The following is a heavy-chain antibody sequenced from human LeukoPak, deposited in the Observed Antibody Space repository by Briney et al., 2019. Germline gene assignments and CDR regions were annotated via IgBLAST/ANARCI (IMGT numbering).Heavy chain of an antibody. CDR2: INAGNGNT. Sequence: GASVKVSCKASGYTFTSYAMHWVRQAPGQRLEWMGWINAGNGNTKYSQKFQGRVTITRDTSASTAYVELSSLRSEDTAVYYCARDPAPRHFDWLLGYYGMDVWGQGTTVTVSS. CDR3: ARDPAPRHFDWLLGYYGMDV. CDR1: GYTFTSYA. J-gene: IGHJ6*02. D-gene: IGHD3-9*01. V-gene: IGHV1-3*01.